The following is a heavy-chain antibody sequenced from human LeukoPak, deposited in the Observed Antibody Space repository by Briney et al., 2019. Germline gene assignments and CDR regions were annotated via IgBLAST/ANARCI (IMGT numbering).Heavy chain of an antibody. J-gene: IGHJ4*02. V-gene: IGHV3-48*03. CDR1: GFTFSSFE. CDR3: ARDHSG. Sequence: GGSLRLSCAASGFTFSSFEMNWVRQAPGKGLEWISYISSSGSTKYYADSVRGRFTISRDNAKNSLYLQMNSLRAEDTAVYYCARDHSGWGQGTLVTVSS. CDR2: ISSSGSTK. D-gene: IGHD2-21*01.